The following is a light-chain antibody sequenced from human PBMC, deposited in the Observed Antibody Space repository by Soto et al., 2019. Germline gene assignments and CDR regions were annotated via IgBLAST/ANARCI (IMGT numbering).Light chain of an antibody. Sequence: QSALTQPRSVSGSPGQSVAISCTGTSSDVGGYNSVSWYQQHPGKAPKLMIYDVSKRPSGVPDRFSGSKSGNTASLTISGLLAGDEADYYCCSYAGSPYVFGTGTKLTVL. CDR1: SSDVGGYNS. V-gene: IGLV2-11*01. J-gene: IGLJ1*01. CDR2: DVS. CDR3: CSYAGSPYV.